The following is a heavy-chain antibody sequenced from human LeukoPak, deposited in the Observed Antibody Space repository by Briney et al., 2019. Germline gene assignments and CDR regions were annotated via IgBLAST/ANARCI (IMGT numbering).Heavy chain of an antibody. Sequence: ASVKVSCKASGFPFNGYYMHWVRQAPGQGLEWMGWINPNSGDANYAQKFQGRVTMTSDTSISTAYMELRRLRSDDTAVYHCAREGDSSADAFDIWGQGTMVTVSS. D-gene: IGHD3-22*01. V-gene: IGHV1-2*02. CDR1: GFPFNGYY. J-gene: IGHJ3*02. CDR2: INPNSGDA. CDR3: AREGDSSADAFDI.